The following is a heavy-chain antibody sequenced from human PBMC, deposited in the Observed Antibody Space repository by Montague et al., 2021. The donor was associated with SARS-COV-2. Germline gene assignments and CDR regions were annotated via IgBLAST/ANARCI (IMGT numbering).Heavy chain of an antibody. CDR2: INHSGSS. V-gene: IGHV4-34*01. Sequence: SETLSLTCAVYGGSFSGNYWSWVRQPPGKGLEWMGEINHSGSSNYNQSLKSRVTISVDTSKNQFSLKLNSVTAADTAVYFCARAFRSVVPAVLGVAFYYYVAMDVWGQGTTVTVSS. CDR3: ARAFRSVVPAVLGVAFYYYVAMDV. D-gene: IGHD2-2*01. CDR1: GGSFSGNY. J-gene: IGHJ6*02.